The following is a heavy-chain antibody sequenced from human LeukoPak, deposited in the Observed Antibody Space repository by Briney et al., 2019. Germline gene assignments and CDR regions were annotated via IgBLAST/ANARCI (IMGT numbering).Heavy chain of an antibody. CDR2: ISDSGGST. Sequence: PGGSLRLSCAASGFTFSSYAMSWVRQAPGKGLEWVSAISDSGGSTYYADSVKGRFTISRDNSKNTLYLQMNSLRAEDTAVYYCAKMPHIVVVTALPRYFDYWGQGTLVTVSS. CDR3: AKMPHIVVVTALPRYFDY. D-gene: IGHD2-21*02. CDR1: GFTFSSYA. J-gene: IGHJ4*02. V-gene: IGHV3-23*01.